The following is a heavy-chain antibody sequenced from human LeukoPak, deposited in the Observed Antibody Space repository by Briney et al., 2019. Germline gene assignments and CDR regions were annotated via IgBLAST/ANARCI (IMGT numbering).Heavy chain of an antibody. J-gene: IGHJ4*02. CDR1: GFTFSSYS. CDR2: ISSSSSCI. CDR3: AFIAVAGTFDY. V-gene: IGHV3-21*01. D-gene: IGHD6-19*01. Sequence: GGSLRLSCAASGFTFSSYSMNWVRQAPGKGLEWVSSISSSSSCIYYADSVKGRFTISRDNAKNSLYLQMNSLRAEDTAVYYCAFIAVAGTFDYWGQGTLVTVSS.